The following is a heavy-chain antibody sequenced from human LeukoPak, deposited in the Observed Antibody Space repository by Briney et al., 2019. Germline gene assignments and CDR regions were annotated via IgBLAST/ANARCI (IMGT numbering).Heavy chain of an antibody. V-gene: IGHV3-21*04. D-gene: IGHD1-1*01. CDR1: GFTFTDHY. CDR2: ISSSSSCI. CDR3: ARDSDWNEDAFDI. J-gene: IGHJ3*02. Sequence: GGSLRLSCAASGFTFTDHYMSWVRQAPGKGLEWVSSISSSSSCIYYADSVKGRFTISRDNAKNSLYLQMNSLRAEDTAVYYCARDSDWNEDAFDIWGQGTMVTVSS.